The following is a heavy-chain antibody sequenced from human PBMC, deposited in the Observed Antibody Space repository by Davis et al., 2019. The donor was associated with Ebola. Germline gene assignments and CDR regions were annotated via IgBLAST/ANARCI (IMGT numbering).Heavy chain of an antibody. CDR2: IRRAGDIE. D-gene: IGHD2-21*01. CDR1: GFTFSAYG. CDR3: AKDRPPYPDLDY. J-gene: IGHJ4*02. V-gene: IGHV3-30*02. Sequence: GESLKISCAASGFTFSAYGMYWVRQAPGKGLEWVAFIRRAGDIEYYADSVRGRFTISRDNSKNTLYLQMNSLRAEDTAVYYCAKDRPPYPDLDYWGQGTLVTVSS.